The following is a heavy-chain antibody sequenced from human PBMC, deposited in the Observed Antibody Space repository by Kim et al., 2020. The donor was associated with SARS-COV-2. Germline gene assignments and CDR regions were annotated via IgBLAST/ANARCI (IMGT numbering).Heavy chain of an antibody. CDR3: ARSGYCSSTSCQYPLAY. D-gene: IGHD2-2*01. J-gene: IGHJ4*01. CDR2: INHSGST. Sequence: SETLSLTCAVYGGSFSGYYWSWIRQPPGKGLEWIGEINHSGSTNYNPSLKSRVTISVDTSKNQFSLKLSSVTAADTAVYYCARSGYCSSTSCQYPLAYWG. CDR1: GGSFSGYY. V-gene: IGHV4-34*01.